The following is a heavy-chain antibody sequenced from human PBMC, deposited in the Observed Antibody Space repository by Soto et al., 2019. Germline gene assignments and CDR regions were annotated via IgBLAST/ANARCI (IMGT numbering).Heavy chain of an antibody. Sequence: GGSLRLSCAASGFPFYDYAMHWVRQAPGKGLKWVSSISWNSDSIVYADSVKGRFTISRDNAKNSLYLQMNSLRAEDTALYYCASGYCSSTSCPPLDYWGQGTLVTVSS. D-gene: IGHD2-2*01. J-gene: IGHJ4*02. V-gene: IGHV3-9*01. CDR1: GFPFYDYA. CDR2: ISWNSDSI. CDR3: ASGYCSSTSCPPLDY.